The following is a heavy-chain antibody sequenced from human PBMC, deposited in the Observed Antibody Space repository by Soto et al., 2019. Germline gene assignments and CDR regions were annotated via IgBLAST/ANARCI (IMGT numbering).Heavy chain of an antibody. D-gene: IGHD1-26*01. Sequence: ASVKVSCKASGYTFTGYYIHWVRQAPGQGLEWVGEISPKSGGTRYAQKFQGRVTMTKDTSITTVYMELSNLSPDDTAVYYCGRGRSGEIVVFYWGQGALVTVSS. J-gene: IGHJ4*02. CDR3: GRGRSGEIVVFY. V-gene: IGHV1-2*02. CDR1: GYTFTGYY. CDR2: ISPKSGGT.